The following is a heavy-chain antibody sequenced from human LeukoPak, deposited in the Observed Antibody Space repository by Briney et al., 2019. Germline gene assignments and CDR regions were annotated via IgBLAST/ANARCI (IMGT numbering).Heavy chain of an antibody. Sequence: SETLSLTCTVSGGSISSSTYYWGWIRQPPGKGLEWIANIYYSGSTYFNPSLKSRLTISIDTSKNQFSLKLTSVTAADTAVFYCARGTRGYKYNWNYPVGASGWFDPWGQGTLVTVSS. CDR3: ARGTRGYKYNWNYPVGASGWFDP. CDR1: GGSISSSTYY. CDR2: IYYSGST. J-gene: IGHJ5*02. D-gene: IGHD1-7*01. V-gene: IGHV4-39*01.